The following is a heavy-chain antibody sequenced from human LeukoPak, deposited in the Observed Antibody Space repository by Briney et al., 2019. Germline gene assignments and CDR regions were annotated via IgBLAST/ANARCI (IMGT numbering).Heavy chain of an antibody. J-gene: IGHJ4*02. Sequence: PGGSLRLSCAASGFTFSTHAMNWVRQAPGKGLEWVSAISGSGGSTYYADSVKGRFTISRDNSKNTLYLQMNSLRAEDTAVYYCAKDPAGYYDSSGYYYMYYFDYWGQGTLVTVSS. CDR3: AKDPAGYYDSSGYYYMYYFDY. D-gene: IGHD3-22*01. CDR2: ISGSGGST. CDR1: GFTFSTHA. V-gene: IGHV3-23*01.